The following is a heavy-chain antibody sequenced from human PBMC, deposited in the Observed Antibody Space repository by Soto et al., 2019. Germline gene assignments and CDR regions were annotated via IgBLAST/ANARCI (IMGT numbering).Heavy chain of an antibody. D-gene: IGHD1-1*01. CDR1: GGTFSSYA. CDR2: IIPIFGTA. Sequence: ASVKGSCKASGGTFSSYAIIWVRQAPGQGLEWMGGIIPIFGTANYAQKFQGRVTITADESTSTAYMELSSLGSEDTAVYYCARGAWRWLQSYFDYWGKGTRATVSS. V-gene: IGHV1-69*13. J-gene: IGHJ4*02. CDR3: ARGAWRWLQSYFDY.